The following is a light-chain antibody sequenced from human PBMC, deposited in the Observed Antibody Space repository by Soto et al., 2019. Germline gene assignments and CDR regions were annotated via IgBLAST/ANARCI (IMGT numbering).Light chain of an antibody. Sequence: QSVLTQPASVSESPGQSIAISCTGTSSDVGAYIYVSWYQHHPGKAPKLILYDVSARPSGVSDRFSGSKSGNTASLTISGLQPEDEADYYCSSYTSSSTEVFGTGTKLTVL. CDR1: SSDVGAYIY. V-gene: IGLV2-14*03. CDR3: SSYTSSSTEV. CDR2: DVS. J-gene: IGLJ1*01.